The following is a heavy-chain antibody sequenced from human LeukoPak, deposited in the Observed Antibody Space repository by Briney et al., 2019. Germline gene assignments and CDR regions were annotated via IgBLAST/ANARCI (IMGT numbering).Heavy chain of an antibody. J-gene: IGHJ3*02. CDR2: IYYSGST. V-gene: IGHV4-39*01. CDR1: GGSISGNNYF. CDR3: ARTNAFDI. Sequence: PSETLSLTCTVSGGSISGNNYFWGWIRQPPGKGLVWIGSIYYSGSTYYNPSLKRRVTISVDTSKNQYSLRLSSVTAADTAVYYCARTNAFDIWGQGTLVTVSS.